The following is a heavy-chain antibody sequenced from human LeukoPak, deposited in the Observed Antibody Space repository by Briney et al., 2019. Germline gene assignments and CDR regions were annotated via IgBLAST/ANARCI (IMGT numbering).Heavy chain of an antibody. CDR3: AKGGYTTWFDP. Sequence: PGGSLRPSCAASGFTFREYSMSWVRQAPGKGLEWVSNIRANGRDTYYTDSVKGRFTIPRDNSQNTLYLQMNSLRAEDTAVYYCAKGGYTTWFDPWGQGTLVTVSS. CDR1: GFTFREYS. CDR2: IRANGRDT. J-gene: IGHJ5*02. D-gene: IGHD2-15*01. V-gene: IGHV3-23*01.